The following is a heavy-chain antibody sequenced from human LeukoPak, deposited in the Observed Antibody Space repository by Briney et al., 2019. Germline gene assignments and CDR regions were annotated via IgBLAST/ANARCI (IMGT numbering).Heavy chain of an antibody. D-gene: IGHD4-23*01. CDR3: AKDNVYGGTLDY. V-gene: IGHV3-30*18. CDR2: ISFDGSFQ. Sequence: GGSLRLSCAASGFTFRNYGMHWVRQAPGKGLEWVAVISFDGSFQSYADSVKGRFTITRDNSKNTLYLQMNSLRAEDTAVYYCAKDNVYGGTLDYWGQGTLVTVSS. CDR1: GFTFRNYG. J-gene: IGHJ4*02.